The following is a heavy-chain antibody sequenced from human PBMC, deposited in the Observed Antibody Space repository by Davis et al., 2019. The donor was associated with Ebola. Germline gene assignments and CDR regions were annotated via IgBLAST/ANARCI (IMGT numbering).Heavy chain of an antibody. CDR1: GFAVSTNH. J-gene: IGHJ4*02. V-gene: IGHV3-53*01. CDR3: VREGYWNLDY. Sequence: PGGSLRLSCAASGFAVSTNHMSWVRQAPGEGLEWVSVLDSGATTNYADSVKGRFTISRDNAKDTVYLQMNGLRVDDTAVYFCVREGYWNLDYWGQGTLVTVSS. D-gene: IGHD1-1*01. CDR2: LDSGATT.